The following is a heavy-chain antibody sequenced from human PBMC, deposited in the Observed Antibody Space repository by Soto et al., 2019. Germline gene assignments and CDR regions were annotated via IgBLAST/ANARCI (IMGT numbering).Heavy chain of an antibody. V-gene: IGHV1-69*05. CDR3: ARARSPVVVVAATEYNWFDP. Sequence: SVKVSCKASGGTFSSYAISWVRQAPGQGLEWMGGIIPNNGTTNYAQKLQGRVTMTTDASTSTAYMELRSLRSDDTAVYHCARARSPVVVVAATEYNWFDPWGQGTLVTVSS. J-gene: IGHJ5*02. CDR2: IIPNNGTT. CDR1: GGTFSSYA. D-gene: IGHD2-15*01.